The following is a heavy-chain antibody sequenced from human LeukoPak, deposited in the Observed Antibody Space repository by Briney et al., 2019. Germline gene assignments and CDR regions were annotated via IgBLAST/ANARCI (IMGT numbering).Heavy chain of an antibody. D-gene: IGHD2-2*01. CDR1: GGTFSSYA. CDR2: IIPIFGTA. Sequence: VASVKVSCKASGGTFSSYAISWVRQAPGQGLEWMGGIIPIFGTANYAQKLQGRVTMTTDTSTSTAYMELRSLRSDDTAVYYCARTSRRYDAGNWFDPWGQGTLVTVSS. V-gene: IGHV1-69*05. CDR3: ARTSRRYDAGNWFDP. J-gene: IGHJ5*02.